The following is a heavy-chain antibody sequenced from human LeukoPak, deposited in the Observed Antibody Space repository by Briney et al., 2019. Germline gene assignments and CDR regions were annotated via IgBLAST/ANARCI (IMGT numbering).Heavy chain of an antibody. D-gene: IGHD2-2*01. V-gene: IGHV1-69*06. CDR3: ARSVPGLIQGLSTEDIVVVPAAIYYFDY. CDR2: IIPIFGTA. Sequence: SVKVSCKASGGTFSSYAISWVRQAPGQGLEWMGGIIPIFGTANYAQKFQGRVTITADKSTSTAYMELSSLRSEDTAVYYCARSVPGLIQGLSTEDIVVVPAAIYYFDYWGQGALVTVSS. CDR1: GGTFSSYA. J-gene: IGHJ4*02.